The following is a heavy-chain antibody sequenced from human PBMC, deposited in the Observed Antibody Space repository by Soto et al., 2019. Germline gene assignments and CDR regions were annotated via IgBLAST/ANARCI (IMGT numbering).Heavy chain of an antibody. CDR1: GYTFSNYY. D-gene: IGHD6-25*01. CDR3: ARGSRAYNCYFEL. Sequence: QVQLVQSGAEVKKPGASVKVSCKASGYTFSNYYMHWVRQAPGQGLEWMGIINPSGGTTTYAQKFQGRVSMTRDTSTSTVYMALSSLRSEDTAVYYCARGSRAYNCYFELWGRGALVTVSS. J-gene: IGHJ2*01. CDR2: INPSGGTT. V-gene: IGHV1-46*01.